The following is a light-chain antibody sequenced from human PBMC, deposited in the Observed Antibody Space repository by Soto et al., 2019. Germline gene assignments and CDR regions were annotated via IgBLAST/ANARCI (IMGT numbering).Light chain of an antibody. Sequence: VLTQPPSASGSPGQSVTISCTGTSSDVGGYNYVSWYQQHPGKAPKLMIYEVSERPSGVPDRFSGSKSSNTASLTVSGLQAEDEADYYCSSYAGSNNFVFGTGTKVTVL. CDR3: SSYAGSNNFV. V-gene: IGLV2-8*01. CDR2: EVS. CDR1: SSDVGGYNY. J-gene: IGLJ1*01.